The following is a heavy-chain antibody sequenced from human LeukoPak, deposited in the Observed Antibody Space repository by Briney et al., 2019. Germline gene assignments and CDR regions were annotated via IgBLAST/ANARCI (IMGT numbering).Heavy chain of an antibody. V-gene: IGHV4-30-4*08. CDR3: ARVAGLHYDFWSGYYRAEYFQH. D-gene: IGHD3-3*01. Sequence: SQTLSLTCTVSGGSISSGDYYWSWIRQPPGKGLEWIGYIYYSGSTYYNPSLKSRVTISVDTSKNQFSLKLSSVTAADTAVYYCARVAGLHYDFWSGYYRAEYFQHWGQGTLVTVSS. J-gene: IGHJ1*01. CDR1: GGSISSGDYY. CDR2: IYYSGST.